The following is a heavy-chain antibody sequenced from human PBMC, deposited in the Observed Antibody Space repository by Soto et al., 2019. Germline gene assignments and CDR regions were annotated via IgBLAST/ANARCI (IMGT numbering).Heavy chain of an antibody. J-gene: IGHJ4*02. Sequence: PSETLSLTCAVSGGSISSGGYSWSWIRQPPGKGLEWIGYIYHSGSTYYNPSLKSRVTISVDRSKNQFSLKLSSVTAADTAVYYCARASNYYDSSGYQYYFDYWGQGTLVTVSS. V-gene: IGHV4-30-2*01. CDR2: IYHSGST. CDR3: ARASNYYDSSGYQYYFDY. CDR1: GGSISSGGYS. D-gene: IGHD3-22*01.